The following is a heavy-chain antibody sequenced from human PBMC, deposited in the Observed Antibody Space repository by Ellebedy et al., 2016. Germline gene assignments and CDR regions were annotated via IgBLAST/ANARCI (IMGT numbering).Heavy chain of an antibody. V-gene: IGHV3-23*01. Sequence: GGSLRLSCAASGFIFKNHAMSWVRQAPGKVLEWVSTISGSAISTYYTDSVKGRFTISSDETKNTVFLQMNSLRAEDTATYYCARNLGGFLGFDSWGQGTVVTVSS. D-gene: IGHD3-16*02. CDR2: ISGSAIST. CDR1: GFIFKNHA. J-gene: IGHJ4*02. CDR3: ARNLGGFLGFDS.